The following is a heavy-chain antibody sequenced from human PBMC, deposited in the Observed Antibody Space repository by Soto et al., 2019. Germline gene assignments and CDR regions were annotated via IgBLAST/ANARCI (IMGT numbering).Heavy chain of an antibody. CDR1: GFTFSSYG. V-gene: IGHV3-30*18. CDR2: ISYDGSNK. Sequence: GGSLRLSCAASGFTFSSYGMHWVRQAPGKGLEWVAVISYDGSNKYYADSVKGRFTISRDNSKNTLYLQMNSLRAEDTAVYYCANGPRIAVAGLIFDYWRQRTLVTVSS. CDR3: ANGPRIAVAGLIFDY. D-gene: IGHD6-19*01. J-gene: IGHJ4*02.